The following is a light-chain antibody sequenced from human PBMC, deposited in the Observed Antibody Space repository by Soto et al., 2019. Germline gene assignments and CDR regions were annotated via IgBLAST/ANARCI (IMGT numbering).Light chain of an antibody. CDR2: DVT. J-gene: IGLJ1*01. V-gene: IGLV2-14*01. CDR3: SSYTSSSPYV. Sequence: QSVLTQPASVSGSPGESTTISCTGTSSDVGVYKYVSWYQQHPGKAPKLMIYDVTSRPSGVSNRFSGSKSGNTASLTISGLQAEDEADYYCSSYTSSSPYVFGTGTKVTVL. CDR1: SSDVGVYKY.